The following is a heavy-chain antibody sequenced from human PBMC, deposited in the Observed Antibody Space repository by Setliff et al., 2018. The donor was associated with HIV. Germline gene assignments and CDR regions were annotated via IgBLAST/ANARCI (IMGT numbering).Heavy chain of an antibody. V-gene: IGHV1-18*01. J-gene: IGHJ6*02. CDR1: GYTFGSHG. CDR2: ISAYRGDT. D-gene: IGHD3-22*01. Sequence: VASVKVSCKTSGYTFGSHGISWVRQAPGQGLEWMGWISAYRGDTNYAQKLQCRVTMTTDTSTSTAYMELRSLRSDDTAVYYCAREIGDYYDSSGYYPPTDYYYGMDVWGQGTTVTAP. CDR3: AREIGDYYDSSGYYPPTDYYYGMDV.